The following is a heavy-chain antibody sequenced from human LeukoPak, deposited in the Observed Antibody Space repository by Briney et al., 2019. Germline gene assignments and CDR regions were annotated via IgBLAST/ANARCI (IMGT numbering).Heavy chain of an antibody. CDR3: ARSRSGRGMDV. CDR2: ISAYNGNT. D-gene: IGHD5-12*01. Sequence: GASVKVSCKASGYTFTGYYMHWVRQAPGQGFEWMGWISAYNGNTNYAQKLQGRVTMTTDTSTSTAYMELRSLRSDDTAVYYCARSRSGRGMDVWGQGTTVTVSS. CDR1: GYTFTGYY. J-gene: IGHJ6*02. V-gene: IGHV1-18*04.